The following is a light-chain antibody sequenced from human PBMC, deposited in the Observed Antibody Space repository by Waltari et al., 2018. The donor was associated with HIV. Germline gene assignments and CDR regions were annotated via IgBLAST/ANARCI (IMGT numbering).Light chain of an antibody. J-gene: IGKJ1*01. V-gene: IGKV3-15*01. CDR3: HHYSNWPPTWT. CDR1: QRVSSN. Sequence: DIVMPQSPATLSVSPGARVPLSCRASQRVSSNFTWYQQKAGPAPRLLVYGASTRATGIPARFSGSGSVAEFTLTISSLQSEDFAIYYCHHYSNWPPTWTFGQGTKVEIK. CDR2: GAS.